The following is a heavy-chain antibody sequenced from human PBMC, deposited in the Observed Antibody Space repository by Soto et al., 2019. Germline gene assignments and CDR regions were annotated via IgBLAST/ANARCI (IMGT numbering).Heavy chain of an antibody. CDR1: GYTFTSYY. V-gene: IGHV1-46*01. J-gene: IGHJ4*02. CDR2: NNPSGGST. D-gene: IGHD6-13*01. Sequence: QVQLVQSGAEVKKPGASVKVSCKASGYTFTSYYMHWVRQAPGQGLEWMGINNPSGGSTGYAQKFEGRVTMNRDTSTSTVYMELSSLRSEDTVVYYCAREPPGTAAAGFDCWGQGTLVTGSS. CDR3: AREPPGTAAAGFDC.